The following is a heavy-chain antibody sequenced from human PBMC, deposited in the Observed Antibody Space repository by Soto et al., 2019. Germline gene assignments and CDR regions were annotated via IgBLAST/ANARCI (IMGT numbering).Heavy chain of an antibody. CDR2: INHSGST. CDR1: GGSFSGYY. CDR3: ARGLPFNYYYYYMDV. V-gene: IGHV4-34*01. Sequence: SETLSLTCAVYGGSFSGYYWSWIRQPPGKGLEWIGEINHSGSTNYNPSLKSRVTISVDTSKNQFSLKLSSVTAADTAVYYCARGLPFNYYYYYMDVWGKGTTVTVSS. J-gene: IGHJ6*03.